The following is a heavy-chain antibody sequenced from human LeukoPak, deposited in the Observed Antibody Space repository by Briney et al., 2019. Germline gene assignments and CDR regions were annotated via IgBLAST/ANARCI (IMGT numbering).Heavy chain of an antibody. V-gene: IGHV3-49*04. CDR2: IRSKIHGGTT. J-gene: IGHJ3*02. CDR3: TRDSTGLDAFDI. D-gene: IGHD6-19*01. Sequence: GGSLRLSCATSGFTFGDHAMSWVRQAPGKGLEWISLIRSKIHGGTTEYAASVKGRFTISRDDSKSIAYLQINSLRIEDTAVYYCTRDSTGLDAFDIWGQGIMVTVSS. CDR1: GFTFGDHA.